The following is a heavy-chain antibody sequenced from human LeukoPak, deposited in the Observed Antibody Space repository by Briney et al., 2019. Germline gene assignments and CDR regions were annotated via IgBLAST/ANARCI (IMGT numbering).Heavy chain of an antibody. D-gene: IGHD6-6*01. Sequence: GESLKISCKGSGYSFTSYWIGWVRQMPGKGLEWMGIIYPGDSDTRYSPSFQGQVTISADKSISTAYLQWSSLKASDTAMYYCAREALEYSSSSRYYYYMDVWGKGTTVTVSS. CDR3: AREALEYSSSSRYYYYMDV. V-gene: IGHV5-51*01. CDR2: IYPGDSDT. CDR1: GYSFTSYW. J-gene: IGHJ6*03.